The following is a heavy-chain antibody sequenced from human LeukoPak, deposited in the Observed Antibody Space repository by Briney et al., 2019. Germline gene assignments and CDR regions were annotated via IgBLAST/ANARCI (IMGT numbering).Heavy chain of an antibody. CDR1: GISFSSNS. D-gene: IGHD5-12*01. Sequence: GGSLRLSCVTSGISFSSNSMNWVRQAPGGGLEWVSSISSSSSYIYYADSVKGRFTISRDNAKNSLYLQMNSLRAEDTAVYYCAREGLRTRGMDVWGQGTTVTVSS. CDR2: ISSSSSYI. CDR3: AREGLRTRGMDV. V-gene: IGHV3-21*01. J-gene: IGHJ6*02.